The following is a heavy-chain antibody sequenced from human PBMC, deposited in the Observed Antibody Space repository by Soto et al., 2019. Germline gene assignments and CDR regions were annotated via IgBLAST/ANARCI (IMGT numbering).Heavy chain of an antibody. CDR2: ISPYNGDT. D-gene: IGHD6-13*01. CDR1: GYTFTNHG. V-gene: IGHV1-18*01. CDR3: ARGGISSSEGLDY. J-gene: IGHJ4*02. Sequence: QVQLMQSGAEVRESGASVKVSCKASGYTFTNHGISWVRPAPGEGREWMGWISPYNGDTNNAQKFQGRVTMTTDTPTNTGFMELTRLTSDDTAVYYGARGGISSSEGLDYGGQGTLVTVSS.